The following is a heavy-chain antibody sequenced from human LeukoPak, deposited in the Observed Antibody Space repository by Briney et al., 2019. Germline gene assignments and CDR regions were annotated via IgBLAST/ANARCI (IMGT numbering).Heavy chain of an antibody. Sequence: PGGSLRLSCAASGFTLSNDWTHWVRQAPGKGLVWVSRISSDGTNTLYADSVKGRFTISRDNARNTLHLQMNSLRADDTAVYYCVLGGGIYWGQGTLVTVSS. CDR3: VLGGGIY. CDR1: GFTLSNDW. D-gene: IGHD1-26*01. J-gene: IGHJ4*02. CDR2: ISSDGTNT. V-gene: IGHV3-74*03.